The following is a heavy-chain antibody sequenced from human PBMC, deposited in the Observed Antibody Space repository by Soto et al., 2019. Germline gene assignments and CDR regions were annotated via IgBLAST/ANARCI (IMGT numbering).Heavy chain of an antibody. CDR1: GGSISSYY. J-gene: IGHJ4*02. Sequence: PSETLSLTCTVSGGSISSYYWSWIRQPPGKGLEWIGYIYYSGSTNYNPSLKSRVTISVDTSKNQFSLKLSSVTAADTAVYYCARDQALSGALDYWGQGTLVTVSS. CDR3: ARDQALSGALDY. CDR2: IYYSGST. D-gene: IGHD1-26*01. V-gene: IGHV4-59*01.